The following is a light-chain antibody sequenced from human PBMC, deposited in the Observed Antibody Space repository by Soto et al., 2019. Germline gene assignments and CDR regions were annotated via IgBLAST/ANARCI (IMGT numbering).Light chain of an antibody. J-gene: IGLJ2*01. Sequence: NFMLTRPHSVSESPGKTVTISCTRSSGSIASNYVQWYQQRPGSAPTTVIYEDNQRPSGVPDRFSGSIDSSSNSASLTSSGLKTEDEADYYCQSYDSSKRGVGGGTKLTVL. CDR1: SGSIASNY. CDR2: EDN. CDR3: QSYDSSKRG. V-gene: IGLV6-57*04.